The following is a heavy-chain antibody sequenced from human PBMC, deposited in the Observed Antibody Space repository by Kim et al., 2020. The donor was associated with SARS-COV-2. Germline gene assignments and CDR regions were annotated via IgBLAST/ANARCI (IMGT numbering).Heavy chain of an antibody. D-gene: IGHD6-13*01. V-gene: IGHV1-3*01. CDR2: INAGNGNT. CDR1: GYTFTSYA. CDR3: ARESDSSSWYGYYYYYGMDV. J-gene: IGHJ6*02. Sequence: ASVKVSCKASGYTFTSYAMHWVRQAPGQRLEWMGWINAGNGNTKYSQKFQGRVTITRDTSASTAYMELSSLRSEDTAVYYCARESDSSSWYGYYYYYGMDVWGQGTTVTVAS.